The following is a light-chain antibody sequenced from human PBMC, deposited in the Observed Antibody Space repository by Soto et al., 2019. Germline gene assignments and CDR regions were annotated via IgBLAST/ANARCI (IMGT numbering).Light chain of an antibody. CDR1: QSISRW. CDR2: DAS. Sequence: DIQMTQSPSTLSASVGDRVTITCRASQSISRWLAWYHQKPGKAPKLLIYDASSLESGVPSRFSGSGSGTEFTLTISSLQPDDFATYYCQQYYSTAFGGGTKVEIK. J-gene: IGKJ4*01. V-gene: IGKV1-5*01. CDR3: QQYYSTA.